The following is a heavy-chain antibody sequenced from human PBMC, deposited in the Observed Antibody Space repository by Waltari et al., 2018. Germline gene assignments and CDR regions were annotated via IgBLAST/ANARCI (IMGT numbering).Heavy chain of an antibody. CDR1: GFTFSSYS. V-gene: IGHV3-48*01. D-gene: IGHD6-13*01. CDR3: AVSYSSSWYYYYYGMDV. Sequence: EVQLVESGGGLVQPGGSLRLSCAASGFTFSSYSMHWVRQAPGKGLEWVSYISSSSSTIYYADSVKGRFTISRDNAKNSLYLQMNSLRAEDTAVYYCAVSYSSSWYYYYYGMDVWGQGTTVTVSS. J-gene: IGHJ6*02. CDR2: ISSSSSTI.